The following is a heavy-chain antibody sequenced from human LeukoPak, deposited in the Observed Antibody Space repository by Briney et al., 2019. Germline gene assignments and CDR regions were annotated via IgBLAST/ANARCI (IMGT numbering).Heavy chain of an antibody. CDR1: GFTFDDYA. CDR2: ISWNSGSI. D-gene: IGHD6-19*01. Sequence: PGRSLRLSCAASGFTFDDYAMHWVRQAPGKGLEWVSGISWNSGSIGYADSVKGRFTISRDNAKNSLYLQMNSLRAEDTALYYCAKSTGLAVAGTPFDYWGQGTPVTVSS. J-gene: IGHJ4*02. CDR3: AKSTGLAVAGTPFDY. V-gene: IGHV3-9*01.